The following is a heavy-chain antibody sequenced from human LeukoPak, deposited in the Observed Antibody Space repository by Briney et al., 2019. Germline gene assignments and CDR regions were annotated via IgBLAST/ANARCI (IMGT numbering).Heavy chain of an antibody. V-gene: IGHV4-4*02. CDR3: ARNSYDFWSGYSHYNWFDP. Sequence: SETLSLTCAVSGGSISSSNWWSWVRQPPGKGLEWIGEIYHSGSNNYNPSLKSRVTISVDKSKNQFSLKLSSVTAADTAVYYCARNSYDFWSGYSHYNWFDPWGQGTLVTVSS. CDR2: IYHSGSN. D-gene: IGHD3-3*01. J-gene: IGHJ5*02. CDR1: GGSISSSNW.